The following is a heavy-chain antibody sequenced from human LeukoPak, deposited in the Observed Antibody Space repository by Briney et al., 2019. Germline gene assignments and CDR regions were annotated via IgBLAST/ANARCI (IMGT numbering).Heavy chain of an antibody. CDR3: ARVGEESPRPYYFDY. J-gene: IGHJ4*02. CDR1: GGSISSYY. V-gene: IGHV4-4*07. D-gene: IGHD1-26*01. CDR2: IYTSGST. Sequence: PSETLSLTCTVSGGSISSYYWSWIRQPAGKGLEWIGRIYTSGSTNYNPSLKSRVTMSVDTSKNQYSLKLSSVTAADTAVYYCARVGEESPRPYYFDYWGQGTLVTVSS.